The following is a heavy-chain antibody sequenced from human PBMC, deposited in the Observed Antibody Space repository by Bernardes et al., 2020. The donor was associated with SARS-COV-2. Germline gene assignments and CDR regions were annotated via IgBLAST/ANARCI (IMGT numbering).Heavy chain of an antibody. CDR1: GFTFSSYA. V-gene: IGHV3-30*01. Sequence: GGSLRLSRAASGFTFSSYAMHWVRQAPGKGLEWVAVISYDGSNKYYADSVKGRFTISRDNSKNTLYLQMNSLRAEDTAVYYCARDRSSWYLDYWGQGTLVTVSS. J-gene: IGHJ4*02. CDR2: ISYDGSNK. CDR3: ARDRSSWYLDY. D-gene: IGHD6-13*01.